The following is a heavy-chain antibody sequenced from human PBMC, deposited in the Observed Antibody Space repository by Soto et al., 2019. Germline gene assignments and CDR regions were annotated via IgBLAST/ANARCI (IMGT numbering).Heavy chain of an antibody. D-gene: IGHD3-3*01. CDR2: ISSDDNT. V-gene: IGHV3-66*01. CDR1: GFIVNNIF. Sequence: PGGSLRISCAASGFIVNNIFMTWVRQAPGKGLEWLSTISSDDNTCYADSVKGRFTISRDSSKNTLYLQMNSLRAEDTAVYHCARDILGGSYDFSHGGQGTLVTVSS. J-gene: IGHJ1*01. CDR3: ARDILGGSYDFSH.